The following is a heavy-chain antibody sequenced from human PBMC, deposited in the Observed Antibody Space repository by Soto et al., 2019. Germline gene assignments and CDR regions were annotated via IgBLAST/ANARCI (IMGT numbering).Heavy chain of an antibody. J-gene: IGHJ4*02. CDR2: ISYDGSNK. CDR1: GFTFSSYG. CDR3: AKDRGGSGWYFYY. Sequence: QVQLVESGGGVVQPGRSLRLSCAASGFTFSSYGMHWVRQAPGKGLEWVAVISYDGSNKYYADSVKGRFTISRDNSKNTLYLQMNSLRAEDTAVYYCAKDRGGSGWYFYYWGQGTLVTVSS. D-gene: IGHD6-19*01. V-gene: IGHV3-30*18.